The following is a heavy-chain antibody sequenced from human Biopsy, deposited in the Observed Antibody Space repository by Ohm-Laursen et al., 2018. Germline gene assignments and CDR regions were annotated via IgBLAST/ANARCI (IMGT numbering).Heavy chain of an antibody. CDR3: VTDRLDDITKVRGIMTD. J-gene: IGHJ4*02. D-gene: IGHD3-10*01. V-gene: IGHV3-21*01. CDR2: ITSRTSST. Sequence: SLRLSCSAPGFTFNVYSIVWVRQAPGKGLEWVSSITSRTSSTYYADSVKGRVTISRDNANNSVSLQMNNLRVEDTAVYYCVTDRLDDITKVRGIMTDWGQGTLVIVSS. CDR1: GFTFNVYS.